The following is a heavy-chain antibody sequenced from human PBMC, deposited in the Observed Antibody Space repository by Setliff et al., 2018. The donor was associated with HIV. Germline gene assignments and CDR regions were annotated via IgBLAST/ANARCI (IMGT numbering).Heavy chain of an antibody. V-gene: IGHV4-61*09. CDR3: ARDSPADGGNPGRFQR. J-gene: IGHJ1*01. Sequence: SETLSLTCTVSGDSISSGRYYWNWIRQPAGKGLDWIGHIFTSGSAFSSGTANYSPSLKRRVTISVDISKNQFSLKLTSVTAADTAMYFCARDSPADGGNPGRFQRWGQGTLVTVSS. CDR2: IFTSGSA. D-gene: IGHD2-15*01. CDR1: GDSISSGRYY.